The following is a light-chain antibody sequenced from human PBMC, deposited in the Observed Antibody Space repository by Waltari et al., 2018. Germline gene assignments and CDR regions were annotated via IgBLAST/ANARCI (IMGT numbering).Light chain of an antibody. Sequence: QSALTQPPSASGSPGQSVTISCTGTSSDVGGYNYVSWYQQHPGKAPKIMIYEVNKRPSGVPDRFPGSKSGNTASLTVSGLQAEDEADYYCSSYAGSSTPLYVFGTGTKVTVL. CDR1: SSDVGGYNY. CDR2: EVN. J-gene: IGLJ1*01. CDR3: SSYAGSSTPLYV. V-gene: IGLV2-8*01.